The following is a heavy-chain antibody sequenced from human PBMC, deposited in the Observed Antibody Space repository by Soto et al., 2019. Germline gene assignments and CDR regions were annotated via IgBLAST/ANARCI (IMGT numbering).Heavy chain of an antibody. CDR3: ARPNEHGPSSQFDY. CDR2: IYYSGST. J-gene: IGHJ4*02. Sequence: PSETLSLTCTVSGGSISSSSYYWGWIRQPPGKGLEWIGSIYYSGSTYYNPSLKSRVTISVDTSKNQFSLKLSSVTAADTAVYYCARPNEHGPSSQFDYWGQGTLVTVSS. CDR1: GGSISSSSYY. D-gene: IGHD6-13*01. V-gene: IGHV4-39*01.